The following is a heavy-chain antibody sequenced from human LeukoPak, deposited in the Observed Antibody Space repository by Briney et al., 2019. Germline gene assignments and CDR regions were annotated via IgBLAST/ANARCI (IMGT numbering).Heavy chain of an antibody. CDR1: GSTFSSYA. D-gene: IGHD3-16*01. J-gene: IGHJ1*01. V-gene: IGHV3-23*01. CDR3: AKDDDWGRYKH. Sequence: GGSLRLSCAASGSTFSSYAMSWVRQAPGKGLEWVSAISGSGGSTYYADSVRGRFTISRDNFKNTLSLQVNSLRAEDTAMYYCAKDDDWGRYKHWGQGTLVTVSS. CDR2: ISGSGGST.